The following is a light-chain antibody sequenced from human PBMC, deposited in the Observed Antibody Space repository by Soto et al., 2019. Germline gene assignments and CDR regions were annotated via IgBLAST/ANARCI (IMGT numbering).Light chain of an antibody. CDR3: QQVDSYPRT. V-gene: IGKV1-9*01. J-gene: IGKJ4*01. CDR1: QGIGTY. CDR2: ASS. Sequence: VDRFTVTGRASQGIGTYLVWYQQKSGKAPTVLIYASSTLQTGVPSRFSGSGSGTDFSLTISSLHPEDVATYYCQQVDSYPRTFGGGTKVDIK.